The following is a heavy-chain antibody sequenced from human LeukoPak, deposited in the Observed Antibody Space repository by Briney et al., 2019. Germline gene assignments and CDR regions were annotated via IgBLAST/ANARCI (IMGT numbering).Heavy chain of an antibody. V-gene: IGHV3-30-3*01. CDR3: ARISAFGESHYGMDV. CDR2: ISCGGSNK. D-gene: IGHD3-10*01. CDR1: GFTFSSYA. Sequence: PGRSLRLSCAASGFTFSSYAMHWVRQAPGKGLEWVAIISCGGSNKYYADSVKGRFTISRDNAKNSLYLQMNSLRAEDTAVYYCARISAFGESHYGMDVWGQGTTVTVSS. J-gene: IGHJ6*02.